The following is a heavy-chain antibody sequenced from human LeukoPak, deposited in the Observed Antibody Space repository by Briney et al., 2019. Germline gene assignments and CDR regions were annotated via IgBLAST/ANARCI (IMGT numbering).Heavy chain of an antibody. CDR2: ISAYNGNT. V-gene: IGHV1-18*01. Sequence: ASVKVSCKASGYTFTSYGISWVRQAPGQGLEWMGWISAYNGNTNYAQKLQGRVTMTRNTSISTAYMELSSLRSEDTAVYYCARGPYGSGSYALDYWGQGTLVTVSS. J-gene: IGHJ4*02. CDR3: ARGPYGSGSYALDY. D-gene: IGHD3-10*01. CDR1: GYTFTSYG.